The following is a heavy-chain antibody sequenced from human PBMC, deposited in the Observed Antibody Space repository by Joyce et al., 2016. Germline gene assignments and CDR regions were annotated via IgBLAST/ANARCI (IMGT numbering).Heavy chain of an antibody. J-gene: IGHJ5*02. CDR2: IRSKAYGGTT. D-gene: IGHD2-15*01. V-gene: IGHV3-49*05. Sequence: EVQLVESGGGLVKPGRSLRLSRTSSGFIFGDYAMNWFRQAPGKGLEWVGFIRSKAYGGTTDYAASVKGRFTISRDDSKSIAYLQMNSLKTEDTAVYYCTRIGDCSGGSCYEGWFDPWGQGTLVTVSS. CDR3: TRIGDCSGGSCYEGWFDP. CDR1: GFIFGDYA.